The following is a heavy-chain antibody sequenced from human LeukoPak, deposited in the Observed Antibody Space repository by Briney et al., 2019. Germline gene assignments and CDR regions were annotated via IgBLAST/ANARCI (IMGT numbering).Heavy chain of an antibody. Sequence: SETLSLTCTVSGGSISSYYWSWIRQPPGKGLEWIGYIYYSGSTNYNPSLKSRVTISEDTSKNQFSLKLSSVTAADTAVYYCARVVPPGRYGMDVWGQGTTVTVSS. V-gene: IGHV4-59*08. CDR2: IYYSGST. D-gene: IGHD2-15*01. J-gene: IGHJ6*02. CDR3: ARVVPPGRYGMDV. CDR1: GGSISSYY.